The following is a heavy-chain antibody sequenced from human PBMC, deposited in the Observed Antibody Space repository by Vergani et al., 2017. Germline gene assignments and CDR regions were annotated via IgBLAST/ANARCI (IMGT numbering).Heavy chain of an antibody. CDR1: GFTFSSYS. D-gene: IGHD3-22*01. CDR2: ISGSGGST. CDR3: AKAQSGYSATPDAFDI. J-gene: IGHJ3*02. Sequence: EVQLVESGGGLVKPGGSLRLSCAASGFTFSSYSMNWVRQAPGKGLEWVSAISGSGGSTYYADSVKGRFTISRDNSKNTLYLQMNSLRAEDTAVYYCAKAQSGYSATPDAFDIWGQGTMVTVSS. V-gene: IGHV3-23*04.